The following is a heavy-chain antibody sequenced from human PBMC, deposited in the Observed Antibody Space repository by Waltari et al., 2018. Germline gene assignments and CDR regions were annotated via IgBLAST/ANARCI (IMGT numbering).Heavy chain of an antibody. CDR1: GFGFSTYS. D-gene: IGHD3-16*01. V-gene: IGHV3-21*01. Sequence: EVQLVESGGGLVKPGGSLSLSCAASGFGFSTYSMNWVRQAPGKGREWISSMSADSSYGHYAEAVKGRFTVSRDNAKNSLSLQINSLRAEDTAVYYCASGGWGFYLGYWGQGALVTVSS. CDR2: MSADSSYG. CDR3: ASGGWGFYLGY. J-gene: IGHJ4*02.